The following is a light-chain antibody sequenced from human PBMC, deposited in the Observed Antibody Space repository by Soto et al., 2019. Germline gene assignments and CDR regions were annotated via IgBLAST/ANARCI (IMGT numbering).Light chain of an antibody. CDR1: VSEVAGYTY. V-gene: IGLV2-14*03. J-gene: IGLJ2*01. CDR3: SSFTSILGL. Sequence: QSVLTQPASVSGSPGQSITISCTGAVSEVAGYTYVSWYQQHPGKGPKVIIYDVSNRPSGVSNRFSGSKSGTTASLTISGLQAEDEADYYCSSFTSILGLFGGGTKVIVL. CDR2: DVS.